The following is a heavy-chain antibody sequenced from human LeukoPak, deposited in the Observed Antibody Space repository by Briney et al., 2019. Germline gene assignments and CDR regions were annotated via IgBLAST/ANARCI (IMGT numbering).Heavy chain of an antibody. J-gene: IGHJ4*02. CDR3: ASGLTYYYDSSRFDY. D-gene: IGHD3-22*01. V-gene: IGHV4-30-4*08. CDR2: IYYSGST. Sequence: TSETLSLTCTVSGGSISSGDYYWSWIRQPPGKGLEWIGYIYYSGSTYYNPSPKSRVTISVDTSKNQFSLKLSSVTAADTAVYYCASGLTYYYDSSRFDYWGQGTLVTVSS. CDR1: GGSISSGDYY.